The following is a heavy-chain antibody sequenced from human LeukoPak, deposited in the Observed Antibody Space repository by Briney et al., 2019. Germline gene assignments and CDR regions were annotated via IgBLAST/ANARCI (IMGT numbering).Heavy chain of an antibody. CDR2: IYTSGST. CDR1: GGSISSYY. Sequence: SETLSLTCTVSGGSISSYYWSWIRQPAGKGLEWIGRIYTSGSTNYNPSLKSRVTMSVDTSKNQFSLKLSSVTAADTAVYYCATYGSRIYAAGSFDYWGQGTLVTVSS. V-gene: IGHV4-4*07. D-gene: IGHD3-10*01. J-gene: IGHJ4*02. CDR3: ATYGSRIYAAGSFDY.